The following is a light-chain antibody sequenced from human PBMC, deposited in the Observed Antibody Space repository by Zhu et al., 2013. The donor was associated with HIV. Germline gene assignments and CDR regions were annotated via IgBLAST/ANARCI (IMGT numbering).Light chain of an antibody. CDR2: GAS. CDR1: QSVRNNY. CDR3: QQYGLPPDT. J-gene: IGKJ5*01. Sequence: EIVLTQSPGTLSLSPGERATVSCRASQSVRNNYLAWYQQKAGRAPRLVIYGASSRVTGIPDRFSGRGSGTDFTLTISRLEAEDSAVYYCQQYGLPPDTFGQGTRLDFK. V-gene: IGKV3-20*01.